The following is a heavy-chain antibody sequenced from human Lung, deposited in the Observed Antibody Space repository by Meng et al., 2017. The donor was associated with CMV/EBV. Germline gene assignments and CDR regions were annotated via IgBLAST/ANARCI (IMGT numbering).Heavy chain of an antibody. CDR1: GFIVSNYY. V-gene: IGHV3-53*01. J-gene: IGHJ4*02. Sequence: GGSLRLSCAASGFIVSNYYMSWVRQAPEGGLEWVSVIFRTDTTVYAESVKGRFFITRDDSKNSLLLQMNNLRAEDTAIYYCVRGERLGNYYTNFFDTWGRGSLVTVSS. D-gene: IGHD1-7*01. CDR3: VRGERLGNYYTNFFDT. CDR2: IFRTDTT.